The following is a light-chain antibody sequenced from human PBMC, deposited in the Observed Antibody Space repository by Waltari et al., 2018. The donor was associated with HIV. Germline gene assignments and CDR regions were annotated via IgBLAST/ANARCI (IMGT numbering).Light chain of an antibody. V-gene: IGKV2-28*01. CDR3: MQTLQVPHT. CDR1: QSLLHRNGYNY. J-gene: IGKJ2*01. Sequence: DVVMTQPPLFLSVTPGGTASISCKSSQSLLHRNGYNYLDWYLQKPGQSPQLLIYLSSNRASGVPDRFSGRGSGTDFTLKVSKMEAEDVGVYYCMQTLQVPHTFGRGTKLEI. CDR2: LSS.